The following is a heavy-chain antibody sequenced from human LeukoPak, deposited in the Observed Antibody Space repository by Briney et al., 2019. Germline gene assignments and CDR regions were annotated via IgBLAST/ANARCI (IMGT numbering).Heavy chain of an antibody. J-gene: IGHJ4*02. CDR2: ISSSSSSI. Sequence: GGSLRLSCAASGFTFSSFSMNWVRQAPGKGLEWLSYISSSSSSIYYADSVKGRFTISRDNAKNSLYLQMNNLRAEDTAVYYCARWAPQYYFDYWGQGVLVTVSS. V-gene: IGHV3-48*04. CDR3: ARWAPQYYFDY. CDR1: GFTFSSFS.